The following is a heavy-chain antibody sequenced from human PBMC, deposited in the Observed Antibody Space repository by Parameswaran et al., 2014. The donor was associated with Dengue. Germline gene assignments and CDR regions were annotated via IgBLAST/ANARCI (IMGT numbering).Heavy chain of an antibody. J-gene: IGHJ5*02. Sequence: RWIRQPPGKGLEWVSVIYGDDSTYYADSVRGRFSISRDNSKNTVSLQMNSLRAEDTAVYYCARLGDYGSNSYLGGGQPVHWFDPWGQGTLVTVSS. CDR3: ARLGDYGSNSYLGGGQPVHWFDP. D-gene: IGHD3-22*01. CDR2: IYGDDST. V-gene: IGHV3-53*01.